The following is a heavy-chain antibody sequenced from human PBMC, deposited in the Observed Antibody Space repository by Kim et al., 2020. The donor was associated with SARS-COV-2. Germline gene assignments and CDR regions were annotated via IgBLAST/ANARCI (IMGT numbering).Heavy chain of an antibody. J-gene: IGHJ1*01. CDR3: ASAPSYYYDSSGYYYVESAEYFQH. V-gene: IGHV4-59*01. CDR1: GGSISSYY. D-gene: IGHD3-22*01. CDR2: IYYSGST. Sequence: SETLSLTCTVSGGSISSYYWSWIRQPPGKGLEWIGYIYYSGSTNYNPSLKSRVTISVDTSKNQFSLKLSSVTAADTAVYYCASAPSYYYDSSGYYYVESAEYFQHWGQGTLVTVSS.